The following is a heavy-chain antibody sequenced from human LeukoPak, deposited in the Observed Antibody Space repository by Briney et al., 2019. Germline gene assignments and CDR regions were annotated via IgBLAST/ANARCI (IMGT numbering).Heavy chain of an antibody. CDR3: ARQGSDKPNSVYWLDP. D-gene: IGHD6-25*01. CDR1: GYSFTSYW. Sequence: GESLKISCKGSGYSFTSYWITWVRQIPGKGLEWMGRIDPSDSYTSYSPSFQGHVTISADKSINTAYLQWSSLKASDTAIYYCARQGSDKPNSVYWLDPWGQGTLVTVSS. J-gene: IGHJ5*02. CDR2: IDPSDSYT. V-gene: IGHV5-10-1*01.